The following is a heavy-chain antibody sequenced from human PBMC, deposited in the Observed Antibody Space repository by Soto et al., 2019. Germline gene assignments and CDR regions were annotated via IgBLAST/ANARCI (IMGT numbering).Heavy chain of an antibody. J-gene: IGHJ5*02. CDR3: ARPEGYCTSSSCIGWFDP. CDR2: VSGSGGST. V-gene: IGHV3-23*01. CDR1: GFTFSSYA. Sequence: EVLLLDSGGGLVQPGGSLRLSCAASGFTFSSYAMSWVRQAPGKGLEWVSAVSGSGGSTHYADSVKGRFTISRDNSNIMLYLQMNSLRAEDTAVYYCARPEGYCTSSSCIGWFDPWGQGTLVTVSS. D-gene: IGHD2-2*01.